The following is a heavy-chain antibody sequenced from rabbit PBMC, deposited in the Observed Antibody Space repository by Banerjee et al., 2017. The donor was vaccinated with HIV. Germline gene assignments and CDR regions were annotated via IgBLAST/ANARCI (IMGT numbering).Heavy chain of an antibody. CDR3: ARNYDL. CDR1: GLDFSSSW. V-gene: IGHV1S45*01. Sequence: QEQLVEYGGDLVQPEGSLTLTCTASGLDFSSSWMNWVRQAPGKGLEWIGSIDTGSRGNTYYASWAKGRFTISKTSSTTVTLQMTSLTAADTATYFCARNYDLWGPGTLVTV. J-gene: IGHJ6*01. D-gene: IGHD2-1*01. CDR2: IDTGSRGNT.